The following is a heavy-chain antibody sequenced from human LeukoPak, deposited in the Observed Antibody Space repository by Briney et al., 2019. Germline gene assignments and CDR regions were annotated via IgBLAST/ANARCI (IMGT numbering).Heavy chain of an antibody. V-gene: IGHV3-23*01. CDR3: AKDQEVLRYFDWLLPFDY. D-gene: IGHD3-9*01. Sequence: GETLRLSCAASGFTFSTYGITWVRQAPGKGLEWVSAISGRADLTFYADSVKGRFTIPRDNSKNTLYLQMNSLRAEDTAVYYCAKDQEVLRYFDWLLPFDYWGQGTLVTVSS. J-gene: IGHJ4*02. CDR2: ISGRADLT. CDR1: GFTFSTYG.